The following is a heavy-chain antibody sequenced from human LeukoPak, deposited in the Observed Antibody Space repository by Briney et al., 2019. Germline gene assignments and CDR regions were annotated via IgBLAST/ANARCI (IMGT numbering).Heavy chain of an antibody. J-gene: IGHJ6*03. Sequence: SGPTLVNPTQTLTLTCTFSGFSLSTSGVGVGWIRQPPGKALEWLALIYWNDDKRYSPSLKSRLTITKDTSKNQVVLTMTNMDPVDTATYYCARENSGSYYNYYYYYYMDVWGKGTTVTVSS. V-gene: IGHV2-5*01. CDR1: GFSLSTSGVG. CDR2: IYWNDDK. D-gene: IGHD3-10*01. CDR3: ARENSGSYYNYYYYYYMDV.